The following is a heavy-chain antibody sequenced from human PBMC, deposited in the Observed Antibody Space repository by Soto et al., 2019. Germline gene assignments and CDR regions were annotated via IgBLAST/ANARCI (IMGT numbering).Heavy chain of an antibody. D-gene: IGHD3-16*01. CDR2: IYWDDDK. Sequence: QITLKESGPTLVKPTQTLTLTCNLSGLSLSTGGVAVGWIRQPPGKALEWLALIYWDDDKRYSPSLKSRLTTPKDPQKNPVVLTVTNMDPVDTAKYFWALQGGGGELRSFDAFDIWGQGTMVTVSS. CDR3: ALQGGGGELRSFDAFDI. J-gene: IGHJ3*02. CDR1: GLSLSTGGVA. V-gene: IGHV2-5*02.